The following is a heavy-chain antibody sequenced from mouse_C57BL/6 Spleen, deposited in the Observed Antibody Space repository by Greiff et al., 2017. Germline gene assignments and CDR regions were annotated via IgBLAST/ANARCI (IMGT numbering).Heavy chain of an antibody. Sequence: EVQLVESGGGLVKPGGFLKLSCAASGFTFSAYGMHWVRQAQEKGLEWVAYISSGSNAINYADTVKGQVTISRENAKNTLFLQMTGLRSEDTAMYYCARSFNAMDYWGQGTSVTVSS. CDR1: GFTFSAYG. CDR2: ISSGSNAI. CDR3: ARSFNAMDY. V-gene: IGHV5-17*01. J-gene: IGHJ4*01.